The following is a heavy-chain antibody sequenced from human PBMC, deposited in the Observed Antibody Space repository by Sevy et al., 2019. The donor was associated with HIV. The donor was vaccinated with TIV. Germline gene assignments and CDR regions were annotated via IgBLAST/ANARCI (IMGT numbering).Heavy chain of an antibody. CDR1: GFSFSGYV. J-gene: IGHJ3*01. Sequence: GGSLRLSCAASGFSFSGYVMNWVRQAPGKGLEWVSSISGRDSSTYYADSVRGRFIISRDNSENTLYLQMNGLRAEETAVYSCAKVTLWELLAAHDAFDVWGQGTMVTVSS. CDR3: AKVTLWELLAAHDAFDV. CDR2: ISGRDSST. V-gene: IGHV3-23*01. D-gene: IGHD1-26*01.